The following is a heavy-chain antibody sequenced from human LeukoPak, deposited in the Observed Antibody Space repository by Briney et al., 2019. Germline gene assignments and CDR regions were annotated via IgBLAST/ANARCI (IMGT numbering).Heavy chain of an antibody. CDR2: ISSSSTI. CDR1: GFTFSSYS. J-gene: IGHJ4*02. Sequence: GGSLRLSCAASGFTFSSYSMNWVRQAPGKGLEWVSYISSSSTIYYADSVKGRFTISRDNAKNSLYLQMNSLRDEDTAVYYCPRSRGFGELFDYWGQGTLVTVSS. CDR3: PRSRGFGELFDY. V-gene: IGHV3-48*02. D-gene: IGHD3-10*01.